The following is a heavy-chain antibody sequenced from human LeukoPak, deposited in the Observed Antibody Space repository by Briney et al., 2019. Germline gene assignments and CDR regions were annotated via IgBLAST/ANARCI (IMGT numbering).Heavy chain of an antibody. J-gene: IGHJ4*02. V-gene: IGHV4-4*07. Sequence: SETLSLTCTVSGGSISSYYLSWIRQPAGEGLEWIGRIYTSGSTNYNPSLKSRVTISVDTSKNQFSLKLSSVTAADTAVYYCARVRQVGYCSGGSCPYYFEYWGQGTLVTVSS. CDR1: GGSISSYY. CDR2: IYTSGST. CDR3: ARVRQVGYCSGGSCPYYFEY. D-gene: IGHD2-15*01.